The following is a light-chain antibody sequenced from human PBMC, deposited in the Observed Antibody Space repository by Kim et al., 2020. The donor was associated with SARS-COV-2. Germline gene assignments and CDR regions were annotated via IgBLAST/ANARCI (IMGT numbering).Light chain of an antibody. CDR1: QSVSRY. CDR3: QQTYNPPLT. J-gene: IGKJ4*01. V-gene: IGKV1-39*01. Sequence: SASVGDRVTITCRASQSVSRYLNWYQQKPGEAPKLLIYAASTLQSGVPSRFSASGSGTDFTLTISSLLPEDVATYFCQQTYNPPLTFGGGTKLEI. CDR2: AAS.